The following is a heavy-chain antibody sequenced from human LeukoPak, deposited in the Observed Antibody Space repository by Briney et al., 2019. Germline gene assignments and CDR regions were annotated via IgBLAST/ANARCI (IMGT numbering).Heavy chain of an antibody. CDR3: AREGITIFGVANSNWFDP. D-gene: IGHD3-3*01. CDR1: GFSFSDHY. V-gene: IGHV3-11*01. CDR2: ISGSGNTI. J-gene: IGHJ5*02. Sequence: GGSLRLSCAASGFSFSDHYMSWIRQAPGKGLEWVSYISGSGNTIYYAASVRGRFTISRDNAKNSLYLQMNSLRAEDTAVYYCAREGITIFGVANSNWFDPWGQGTLVTVSS.